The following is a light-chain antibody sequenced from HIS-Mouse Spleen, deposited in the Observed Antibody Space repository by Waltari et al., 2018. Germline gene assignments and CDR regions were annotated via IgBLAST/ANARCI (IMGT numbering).Light chain of an antibody. CDR3: YSTDSSGNHRV. Sequence: SYELTQPPSVSVSPGQTARITCSGDALPKKYAYGYQQKSGQAPVLVNYEDRKRPPGIPERFSGSSSGTMATLTISGAQVEDEADYYCYSTDSSGNHRVFGGGTKLTVL. CDR1: ALPKKY. J-gene: IGLJ2*01. V-gene: IGLV3-10*01. CDR2: EDR.